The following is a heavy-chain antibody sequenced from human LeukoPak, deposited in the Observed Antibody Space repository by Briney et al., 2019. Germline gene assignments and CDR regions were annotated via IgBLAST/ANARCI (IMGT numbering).Heavy chain of an antibody. D-gene: IGHD1-7*01. J-gene: IGHJ6*03. V-gene: IGHV4-34*01. CDR3: AGRWNYGRNYYIDV. Sequence: SETLSLTCAVYGGSFSNYYWSWIRQPPGRGLEWIGEINDSGRTNYNPSLMSRVTVSVHTSKNQFSLRLTSVTATDTAVYYCAGRWNYGRNYYIDVWGNGATVSVSS. CDR1: GGSFSNYY. CDR2: INDSGRT.